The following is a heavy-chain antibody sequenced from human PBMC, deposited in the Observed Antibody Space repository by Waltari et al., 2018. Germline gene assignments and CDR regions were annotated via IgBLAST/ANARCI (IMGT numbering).Heavy chain of an antibody. V-gene: IGHV4-38-2*02. J-gene: IGHJ6*02. CDR3: ARDPQTYYHDPLGHFYTAGMDV. Sequence: QVHLQESGPGLVKPSETLSLTCEVSGYSISNGYYWAWVRQAPGKGLEWIGGIYHPESTYARSSRESRVTISMDSSKNQFFLRLSSVTAADTAVYYCARDPQTYYHDPLGHFYTAGMDVWGQGTTVTVSS. CDR2: IYHPEST. CDR1: GYSISNGYY. D-gene: IGHD3-22*01.